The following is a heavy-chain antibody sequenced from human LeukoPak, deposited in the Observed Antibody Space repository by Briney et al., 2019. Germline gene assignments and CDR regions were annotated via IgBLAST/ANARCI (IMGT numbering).Heavy chain of an antibody. V-gene: IGHV1-24*01. D-gene: IGHD6-6*01. J-gene: IGHJ5*02. CDR3: ATGKIAPRRGSWFDP. CDR1: GYTLTELS. CDR2: FDPEDGET. Sequence: ASVKVSCKVSGYTLTELSMHWVRQAPGKGLEWMGGFDPEDGETIYAQKFQGRVTITRNTSITTAYMELSSLRSEDTAVYYCATGKIAPRRGSWFDPWGQGTLVTVSS.